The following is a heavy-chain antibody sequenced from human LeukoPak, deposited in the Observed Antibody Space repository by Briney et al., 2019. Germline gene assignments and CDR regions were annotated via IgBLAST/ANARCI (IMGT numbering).Heavy chain of an antibody. CDR3: ARDHSSSWYGMDV. J-gene: IGHJ6*02. D-gene: IGHD6-13*01. Sequence: SQTLSLTCTVSGGSISSGGYYWSWLRQHPGKGLEWIGYIYYSGSTYYNPSLKSRVTISVDTSKNQFSLKLSSVTAADTAVYYCARDHSSSWYGMDVWGQGTTVTVSS. CDR2: IYYSGST. V-gene: IGHV4-31*03. CDR1: GGSISSGGYY.